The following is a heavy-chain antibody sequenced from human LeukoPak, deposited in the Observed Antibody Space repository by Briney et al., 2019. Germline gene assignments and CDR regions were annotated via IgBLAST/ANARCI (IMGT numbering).Heavy chain of an antibody. D-gene: IGHD4-17*01. V-gene: IGHV3-20*04. J-gene: IGHJ4*02. CDR1: GFTFGDYG. CDR2: INWNGGST. CDR3: ARDDYGDYVLHY. Sequence: GGSLRLSCTTSGFTFGDYGMSWVRQAPGKGLEWVSGINWNGGSTGYADSVKGRFTISRDNAKNSLYLQMNSLRAEDTALYYCARDDYGDYVLHYWGQGTLVTVSS.